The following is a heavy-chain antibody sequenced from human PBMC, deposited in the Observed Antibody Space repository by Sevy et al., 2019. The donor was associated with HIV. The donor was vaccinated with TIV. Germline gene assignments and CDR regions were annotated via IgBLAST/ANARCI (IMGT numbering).Heavy chain of an antibody. Sequence: ASVKVSCKASGGTFNSCAFSWVRQAPGQGLEWMGGIIPIFGLVNNAQKFQGRFTITADGSTSTVYMELSSLRSEDTALYYCASVFLSGPGIPLPLDSWGQGTLVTVSS. J-gene: IGHJ4*02. CDR3: ASVFLSGPGIPLPLDS. CDR2: IIPIFGLV. CDR1: GGTFNSCA. D-gene: IGHD5-12*01. V-gene: IGHV1-69*13.